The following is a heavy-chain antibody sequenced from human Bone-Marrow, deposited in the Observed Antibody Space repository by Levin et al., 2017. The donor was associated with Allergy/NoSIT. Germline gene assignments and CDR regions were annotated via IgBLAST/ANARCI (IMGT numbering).Heavy chain of an antibody. CDR1: GYTFSNFG. V-gene: IGHV1-18*01. CDR3: ARESAAVAAALFDL. D-gene: IGHD6-19*01. CDR2: ISAYNGNT. Sequence: GESLKISCTASGYTFSNFGISWVRQAPGQGLEWMGWISAYNGNTKYAQKVQDRLTMTTDTSTSTAYMELSSLRYDDTAVYYCARESAAVAAALFDLWGRGTLVTVSS. J-gene: IGHJ2*01.